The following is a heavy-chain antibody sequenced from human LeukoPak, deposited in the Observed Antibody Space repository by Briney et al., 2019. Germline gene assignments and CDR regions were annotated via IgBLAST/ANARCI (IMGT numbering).Heavy chain of an antibody. Sequence: GGSLRLSCAASGFTFNDYYMTWIRQAPGKGLEWVSGISWNSGSIGYADSVKGRFTISRDNAKNSLYLQMNSLRAEDMALYYCAKDWVAVAGSGSFFDYWGQGTLVTVSS. D-gene: IGHD6-19*01. CDR3: AKDWVAVAGSGSFFDY. CDR1: GFTFNDYY. J-gene: IGHJ4*02. CDR2: ISWNSGSI. V-gene: IGHV3-9*03.